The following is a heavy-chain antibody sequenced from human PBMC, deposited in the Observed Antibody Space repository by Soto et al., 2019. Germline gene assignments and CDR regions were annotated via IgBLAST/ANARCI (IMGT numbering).Heavy chain of an antibody. V-gene: IGHV3-48*01. Sequence: PGGSLRLSCAASGFTFSIYSMNWVRQAPGKGLEWVSYISSSSSTIYYADSVKGRFTISRDNAKNSLYLQMNSLRAEDTAVYYCSRTCSGGTCSFDYWGQGTLVTVSS. D-gene: IGHD2-15*01. CDR1: GFTFSIYS. J-gene: IGHJ4*02. CDR2: ISSSSSTI. CDR3: SRTCSGGTCSFDY.